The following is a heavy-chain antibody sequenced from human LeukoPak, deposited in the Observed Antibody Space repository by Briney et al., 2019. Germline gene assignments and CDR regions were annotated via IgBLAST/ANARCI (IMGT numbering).Heavy chain of an antibody. CDR2: IIPIFGTA. Sequence: SVKVSCRASGGTFSSYAISWVRQAPGQGLEWMGGIIPIFGTANYAQKFQGRVTITTDESTSTAYMELSNLRSEDTAVYYCARGYCTNGVCQRRYYYYMDVWGKGTTVTVSS. CDR1: GGTFSSYA. J-gene: IGHJ6*03. D-gene: IGHD2-8*01. V-gene: IGHV1-69*05. CDR3: ARGYCTNGVCQRRYYYYMDV.